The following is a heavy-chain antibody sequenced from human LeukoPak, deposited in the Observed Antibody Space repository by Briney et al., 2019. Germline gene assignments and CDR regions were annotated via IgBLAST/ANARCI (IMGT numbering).Heavy chain of an antibody. J-gene: IGHJ4*02. CDR3: ARAAVAGTFIPHYFDY. Sequence: SVKVSCKASGGTFSSYAISWVRQAPGQGLEWMGRIIPILGIANYAQKFQGRVTITADKSTSTAYMELSSLRSEDTAVYYCARAAVAGTFIPHYFDYWGQGTLVTVSS. CDR2: IIPILGIA. D-gene: IGHD6-19*01. CDR1: GGTFSSYA. V-gene: IGHV1-69*04.